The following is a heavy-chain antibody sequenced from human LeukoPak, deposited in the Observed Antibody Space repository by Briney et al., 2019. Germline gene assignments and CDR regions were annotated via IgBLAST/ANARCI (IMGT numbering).Heavy chain of an antibody. Sequence: SETLSLTCTVSGYSISSGYYWGWIRQPPGKGLEWIGNIYPTGSTYYNPSLKSRVTISVDTSKNQFSLKLNSVTAADAAMYYCARDRGLWLGEARDAFDVWGQGTMVTVSS. CDR3: ARDRGLWLGEARDAFDV. V-gene: IGHV4-38-2*02. J-gene: IGHJ3*01. CDR2: IYPTGST. CDR1: GYSISSGYY. D-gene: IGHD3-10*01.